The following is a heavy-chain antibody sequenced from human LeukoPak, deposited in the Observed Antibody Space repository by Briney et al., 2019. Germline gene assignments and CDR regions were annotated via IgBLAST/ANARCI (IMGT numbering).Heavy chain of an antibody. CDR2: ISSEGSNK. CDR3: ARGLIYSPNWFDT. CDR1: GFSFSSCG. J-gene: IGHJ5*02. Sequence: PGGSLRLSCAASGFSFSSCGMHWVRQAPGKGLEWVAVISSEGSNKYYGDSVKGRFTISRDNSKNTLYLQMNSLRAEDTAVYYCARGLIYSPNWFDTWGQGTLVTVSS. D-gene: IGHD4-11*01. V-gene: IGHV3-30*03.